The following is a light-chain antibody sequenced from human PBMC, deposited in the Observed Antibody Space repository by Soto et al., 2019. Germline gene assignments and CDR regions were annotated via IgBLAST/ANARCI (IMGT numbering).Light chain of an antibody. V-gene: IGLV1-44*01. CDR3: AAWDDSLNGPT. Sequence: QSVLTQPPSTSGTPGQRVTISCSGGSSNIGTYTVSWYQQFPETAPKLLIYGSNHRPSGVPDRFSGSKSGTSASLSIGGHQSEDEADYYCAAWDDSLNGPTFGGGTKLTVL. CDR2: GSN. J-gene: IGLJ2*01. CDR1: SSNIGTYT.